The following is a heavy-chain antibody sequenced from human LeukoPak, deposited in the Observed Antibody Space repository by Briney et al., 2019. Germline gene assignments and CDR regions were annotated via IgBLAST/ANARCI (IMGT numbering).Heavy chain of an antibody. J-gene: IGHJ4*02. CDR3: ARSGSGYLRYYFDY. D-gene: IGHD5-12*01. CDR2: MYSSGST. CDR1: GGSLSSYY. V-gene: IGHV4-59*12. Sequence: SETLSLTYTVSGGSLSSYYWSWIRQPPAKGLEWIGSMYSSGSTYYNPSLKSRVTISVDTSKNQFSLKLSSVTAADTAVYYCARSGSGYLRYYFDYWGQGTLVTVSS.